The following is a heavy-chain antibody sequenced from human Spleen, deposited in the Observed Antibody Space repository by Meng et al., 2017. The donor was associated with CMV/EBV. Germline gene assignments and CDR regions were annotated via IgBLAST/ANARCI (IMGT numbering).Heavy chain of an antibody. CDR2: INPDGGTT. Sequence: ASVKVSCKASGYTFTSYGINWVRQAPGQGLEWMGWINPDGGTTTYSQKFQGEITLTSDTSTTTVFLELSSLKSEDTAIYYCARDLVGYDAFDVWGQGTMVTVSS. CDR3: ARDLVGYDAFDV. D-gene: IGHD3-22*01. CDR1: GYTFTSYG. V-gene: IGHV1-18*01. J-gene: IGHJ3*01.